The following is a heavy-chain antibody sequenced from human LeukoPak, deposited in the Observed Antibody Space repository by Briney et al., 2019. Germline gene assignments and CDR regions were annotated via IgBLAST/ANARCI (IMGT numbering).Heavy chain of an antibody. CDR3: VKDRGNHTTDY. D-gene: IGHD1-14*01. J-gene: IGHJ4*02. CDR1: GGSISSGAYY. V-gene: IGHV4-61*02. CDR2: VYTSGST. Sequence: SQTLSLTCAVSGGSISSGAYYWSWLRQPAGKGLEWIRRVYTSGSTNYNPSLKSRVTISVDTSKNQFSLKLNSVTAADTAVYYCVKDRGNHTTDYWGQGTLVTVSS.